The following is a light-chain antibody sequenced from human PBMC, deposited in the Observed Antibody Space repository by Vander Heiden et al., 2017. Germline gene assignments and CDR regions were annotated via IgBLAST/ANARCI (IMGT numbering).Light chain of an antibody. CDR2: GAS. CDR1: QSVSSSY. CDR3: QHYGSSPYT. V-gene: IGKV3-20*01. J-gene: IGKJ2*01. Sequence: EIVLTPSPVTLSLSPGARAPLPCRASQSVSSSYLAWYQQKPGQAPRLLIFGASSRATGIPDRFSGSGSGTDFTLTISRLEPEDFALYYCQHYGSSPYTFGQGTKLEIK.